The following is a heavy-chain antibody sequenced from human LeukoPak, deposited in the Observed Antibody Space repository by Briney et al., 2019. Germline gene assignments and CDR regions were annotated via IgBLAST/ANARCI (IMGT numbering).Heavy chain of an antibody. CDR2: IQYDGSKE. J-gene: IGHJ5*02. CDR1: GFTFSSNG. D-gene: IGHD6-19*01. Sequence: GGSLRLSCVASGFTFSSNGMHWVRQAPGKGLEWVTFIQYDGSKEYYADSVKGRFTISRDNSKNTLYLEMNSLRAEDTAVYYCAKPVPSSGWYDVWGQGTLVTVSS. CDR3: AKPVPSSGWYDV. V-gene: IGHV3-30*02.